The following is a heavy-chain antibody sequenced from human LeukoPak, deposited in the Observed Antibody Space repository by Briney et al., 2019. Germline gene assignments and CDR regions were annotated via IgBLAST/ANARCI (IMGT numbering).Heavy chain of an antibody. D-gene: IGHD6-13*01. Sequence: SETLSLTCAVAGGSISSSSYYWGWIRQPPGRGLEWIGSVYYSGSTYYNPSLKSRVSISVDTSKNQFSLKLRSVTAADTAVYYCARDYSNTWYYFAYWGQGTLVTVSS. CDR1: GGSISSSSYY. J-gene: IGHJ4*02. CDR2: VYYSGST. CDR3: ARDYSNTWYYFAY. V-gene: IGHV4-39*02.